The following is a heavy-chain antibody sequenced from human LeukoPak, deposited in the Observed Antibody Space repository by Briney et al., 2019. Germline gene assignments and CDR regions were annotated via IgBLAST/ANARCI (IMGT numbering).Heavy chain of an antibody. D-gene: IGHD4-11*01. CDR2: ISSSGSTI. CDR1: GFTFSSYE. Sequence: GGSLRLSCAASGFTFSSYEMNWVRQAPGKGLEWVSYISSSGSTIYYADSVKGRFTISRDNAKNSLYLQMNSLRAEDTAVYYCARALQSNTRGFDYWGQGTLVTASS. V-gene: IGHV3-48*03. J-gene: IGHJ4*02. CDR3: ARALQSNTRGFDY.